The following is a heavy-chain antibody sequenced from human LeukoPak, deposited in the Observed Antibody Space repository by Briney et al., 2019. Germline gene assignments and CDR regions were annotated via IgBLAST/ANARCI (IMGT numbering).Heavy chain of an antibody. CDR2: IYYSGST. V-gene: IGHV4-59*08. CDR1: GGSISSYY. J-gene: IGHJ6*02. CDR3: ASQQYYDFWSGPERHYYYGMDV. Sequence: PSETLSLTCTVSGGSISSYYWSWIRQPAGKGLEWIGYIYYSGSTNYNPSLKSRVTISVDTSKNQFSLKLSSVTAADTAVYYCASQQYYDFWSGPERHYYYGMDVWGQGTTVTVSS. D-gene: IGHD3-3*01.